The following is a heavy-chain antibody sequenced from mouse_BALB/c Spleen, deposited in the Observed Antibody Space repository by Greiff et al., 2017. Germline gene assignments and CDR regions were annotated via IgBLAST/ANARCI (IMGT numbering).Heavy chain of an antibody. CDR1: GYTFTDYN. CDR3: ARGGTRYGNYEVFYAMDY. J-gene: IGHJ4*01. V-gene: IGHV1-18*01. Sequence: EVQLQQSGPELVKPGASVKIPCKASGYTFTDYNMDWVKQSHGKSLEWIGDINPNNGGTIYNQKFKGKATLTVDKSSSTAYMELRSLTSEDTAVYYCARGGTRYGNYEVFYAMDYWGQGTSVTVSS. CDR2: INPNNGGT. D-gene: IGHD2-10*02.